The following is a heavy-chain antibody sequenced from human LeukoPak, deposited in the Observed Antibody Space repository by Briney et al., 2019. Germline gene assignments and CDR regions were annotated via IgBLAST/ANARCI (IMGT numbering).Heavy chain of an antibody. J-gene: IGHJ5*02. Sequence: SETLSLTWTVSGGSIGSYYWSWIRQPAGKGLEWIGRIYTSGSTYFNPSLKSRVTVSLDTSKDKFSLKLSSVTAADTAMYYCARDGKRAQGGLDPWGQGILVTVSS. V-gene: IGHV4-4*07. CDR1: GGSIGSYY. D-gene: IGHD1-26*01. CDR3: ARDGKRAQGGLDP. CDR2: IYTSGST.